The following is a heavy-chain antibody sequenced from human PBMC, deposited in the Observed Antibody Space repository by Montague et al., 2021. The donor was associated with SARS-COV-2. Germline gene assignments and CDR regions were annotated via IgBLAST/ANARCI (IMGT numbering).Heavy chain of an antibody. CDR3: TADVPSGPAAIDY. V-gene: IGHV3-15*01. J-gene: IGHJ4*02. CDR2: FKSEVGGDTV. Sequence: SLSLSCAASGFTFTYAWMTWVRQAPGQGLECIGRFKSEVGGDTVYYAEPVKGRFIVSTDDSRSTLYLQMNSLKIEDTAVYYCTADVPSGPAAIDYWGRGTLVTVSS. CDR1: GFTFTYAW. D-gene: IGHD2-2*01.